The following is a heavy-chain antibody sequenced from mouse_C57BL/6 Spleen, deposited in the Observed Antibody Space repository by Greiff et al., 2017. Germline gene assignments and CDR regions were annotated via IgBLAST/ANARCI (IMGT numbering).Heavy chain of an antibody. J-gene: IGHJ1*03. CDR3: SRDYGSSYDWYFDV. V-gene: IGHV1-55*01. CDR2: MYSGSGRT. CDR1: GFTFTSYW. D-gene: IGHD1-1*01. Sequence: QVQLQQPGAELVKPGASVKMSCKASGFTFTSYWITWVKQTPGQGLEWIGDMYSGSGRTNYNEKLKSKSTLTVDTSSSTAYMRLSSLTSEDSAVYYCSRDYGSSYDWYFDVWGTGTTVTVSS.